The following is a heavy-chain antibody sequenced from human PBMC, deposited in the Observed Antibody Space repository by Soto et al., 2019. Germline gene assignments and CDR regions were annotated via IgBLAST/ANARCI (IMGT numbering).Heavy chain of an antibody. Sequence: GGSLRLSCAASGFTFSSYSMNWVRQAPGKGLEWVSYISSSSSTIYYADSVKGRFTISRDNAKNSLYLQMNSLRAEDTAVYYCARDQPHRYCSSTSCCSTRFDYWGQGTLVTVSS. CDR1: GFTFSSYS. D-gene: IGHD2-2*01. J-gene: IGHJ4*02. CDR3: ARDQPHRYCSSTSCCSTRFDY. V-gene: IGHV3-48*01. CDR2: ISSSSSTI.